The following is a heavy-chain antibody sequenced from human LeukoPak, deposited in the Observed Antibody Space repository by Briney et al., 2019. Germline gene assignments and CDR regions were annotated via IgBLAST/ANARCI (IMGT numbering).Heavy chain of an antibody. CDR3: ARVHYGDYVYFDY. Sequence: SETLSLTCTVSGGSISSYYWSWIRQPPGKGLEWIGYIYYSGSTNYNPSLKSRVTISADTSKNQFSLKLSSVTAADTAVYYCARVHYGDYVYFDYWGQGTLVTVSS. V-gene: IGHV4-59*01. CDR2: IYYSGST. J-gene: IGHJ4*02. CDR1: GGSISSYY. D-gene: IGHD4-17*01.